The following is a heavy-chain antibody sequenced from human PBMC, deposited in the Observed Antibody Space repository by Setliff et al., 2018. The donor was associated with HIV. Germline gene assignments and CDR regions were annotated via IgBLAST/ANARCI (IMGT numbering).Heavy chain of an antibody. Sequence: GGSLRLSCAASGFTFSSYSMSWVRQAPGKGLEWVSGINWNGGSTGYADSVKGRFTISRDNAKNSLYLQMNSLRAEDTALYYCAREPYYDILTGYLDYWGQGALVTVSS. CDR2: INWNGGST. V-gene: IGHV3-20*04. CDR1: GFTFSSYS. CDR3: AREPYYDILTGYLDY. J-gene: IGHJ4*02. D-gene: IGHD3-9*01.